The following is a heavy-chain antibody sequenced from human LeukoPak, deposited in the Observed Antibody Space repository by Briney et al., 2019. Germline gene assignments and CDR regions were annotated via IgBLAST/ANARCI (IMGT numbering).Heavy chain of an antibody. CDR3: ARDPGRSGWDY. CDR1: GFTFTNYW. D-gene: IGHD6-19*01. Sequence: GGSLRLSCAASGFTFTNYWMSWVRQPPGKGLEWVANIRHDESEIYYVDSVKGRFTISRDNAKDSLFLQMNSLRAEDTAVYYCARDPGRSGWDYWGQGVLVTVSS. V-gene: IGHV3-7*01. CDR2: IRHDESEI. J-gene: IGHJ4*02.